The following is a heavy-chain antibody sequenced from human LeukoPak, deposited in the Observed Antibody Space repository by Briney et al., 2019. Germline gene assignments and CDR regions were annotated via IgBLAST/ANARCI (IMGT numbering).Heavy chain of an antibody. D-gene: IGHD6-19*01. CDR3: AGSSGWWAHDY. J-gene: IGHJ4*02. CDR2: ISGSGSDT. CDR1: GLTFTNYG. V-gene: IGHV3-23*01. Sequence: PGGSLRLSCAAAGLTFTNYGMTWVRQAPGKGLKGVSSISGSGSDTYYADSVKGRFTISRDNSKNTLYVQMVSLRAEDTAIYYCAGSSGWWAHDYWGQGTLVTVSS.